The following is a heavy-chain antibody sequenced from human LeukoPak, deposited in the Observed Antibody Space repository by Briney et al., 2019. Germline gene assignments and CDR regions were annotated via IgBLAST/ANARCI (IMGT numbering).Heavy chain of an antibody. Sequence: SETLSLTCTVSGGSISSYYWSWIRQPPGKGLEWIGYIYYSGSTNYNPSLKSRATIPVDTSKNQFSLKLSSVTAADTAVYYCARVRPQEYCGGDCYSWYFDLWGRGTLVTVSS. CDR3: ARVRPQEYCGGDCYSWYFDL. D-gene: IGHD2-21*02. J-gene: IGHJ2*01. CDR1: GGSISSYY. CDR2: IYYSGST. V-gene: IGHV4-59*01.